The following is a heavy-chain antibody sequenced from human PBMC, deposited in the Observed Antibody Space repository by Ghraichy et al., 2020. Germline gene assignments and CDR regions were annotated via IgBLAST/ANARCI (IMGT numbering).Heavy chain of an antibody. J-gene: IGHJ3*02. CDR3: AKDRGPPYYDFWSRPRDGFDI. D-gene: IGHD3-3*01. Sequence: GGSLRLSCAASGFTFSSYAMSWVRQAPGKGLEWVSAISGSGGSTYYADSVKGRFTISRDNSKNTLYLQMNSLRAEDTAGYYCAKDRGPPYYDFWSRPRDGFDIWGQGTMVTVSS. V-gene: IGHV3-23*01. CDR1: GFTFSSYA. CDR2: ISGSGGST.